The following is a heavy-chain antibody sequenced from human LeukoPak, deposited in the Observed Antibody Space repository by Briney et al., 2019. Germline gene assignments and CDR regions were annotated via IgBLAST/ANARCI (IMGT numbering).Heavy chain of an antibody. CDR2: ISAYNGNT. Sequence: AASVKVSCKASGYTFTGYYMHWVRQAPGQGLEWMGWISAYNGNTNYAQKLQGRVTMTTDTSTSTAYMELRSLRSDDTAVYYCARYSGSYKFYYYYYYMDVWGKGTTVTISS. CDR1: GYTFTGYY. V-gene: IGHV1-18*04. J-gene: IGHJ6*03. CDR3: ARYSGSYKFYYYYYYMDV. D-gene: IGHD1-26*01.